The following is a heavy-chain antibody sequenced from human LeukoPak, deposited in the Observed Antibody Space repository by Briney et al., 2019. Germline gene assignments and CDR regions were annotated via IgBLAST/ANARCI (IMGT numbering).Heavy chain of an antibody. V-gene: IGHV3-30*02. CDR2: IQYDGSNQ. CDR1: GFTFSSCG. Sequence: GGSLRLSCAASGFTFSSCGMHWIRQAPGKGLEWVAFIQYDGSNQYYIDSVKGRFTISRDNSKNTLYLQMNSLRAEDTAVYYCAKVTKPGYYFYMDVWGKGTTVTVSS. D-gene: IGHD1-14*01. CDR3: AKVTKPGYYFYMDV. J-gene: IGHJ6*03.